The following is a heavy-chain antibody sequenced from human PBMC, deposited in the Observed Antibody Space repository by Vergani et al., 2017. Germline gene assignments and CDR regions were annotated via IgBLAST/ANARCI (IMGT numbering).Heavy chain of an antibody. D-gene: IGHD3-3*01. CDR3: ARDKHDDFWSGYPSSPHWFDP. Sequence: QVQLVQSGAEVKKPGASVKVSCKASGYTFTSYAMHWVRQAPGQRLEWMGWINAGNGNTKYSQKFQGRVTITRDTSASTAYMELSSLRSEDTAVYYCARDKHDDFWSGYPSSPHWFDPWGQGTLVTVSS. CDR1: GYTFTSYA. J-gene: IGHJ5*02. V-gene: IGHV1-3*01. CDR2: INAGNGNT.